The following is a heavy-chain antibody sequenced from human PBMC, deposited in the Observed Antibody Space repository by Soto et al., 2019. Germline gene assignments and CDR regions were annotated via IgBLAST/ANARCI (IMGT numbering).Heavy chain of an antibody. CDR2: IDHSGST. D-gene: IGHD3-3*01. CDR3: ARDGAYYDFWSGYYLVGAFDI. J-gene: IGHJ3*02. V-gene: IGHV4-4*02. CDR1: SGSISSSNW. Sequence: QVQLQESGPGLVKPSGTLSLTCAVYSGSISSSNWWSWVRQPPGKGLEWSGEIDHSGSTNYNPSLKSRVSISVDKSKNQFSLKLSSVTAANTAVYYCARDGAYYDFWSGYYLVGAFDIWGQGTMVTVSS.